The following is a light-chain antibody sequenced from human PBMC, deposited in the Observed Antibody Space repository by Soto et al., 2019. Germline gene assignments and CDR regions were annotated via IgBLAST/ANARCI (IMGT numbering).Light chain of an antibody. CDR3: QQSYSTPLT. V-gene: IGKV1-39*01. Sequence: DIQMTQSPSSLSASVGDRVTIPCRASQSISSFLNWYQQKPGKAPKLLTYAASSLQSGVPSRFSGSGSGTDFTLTISSLQPEDFATYYCQQSYSTPLTFGGGTKVEIK. CDR2: AAS. CDR1: QSISSF. J-gene: IGKJ4*01.